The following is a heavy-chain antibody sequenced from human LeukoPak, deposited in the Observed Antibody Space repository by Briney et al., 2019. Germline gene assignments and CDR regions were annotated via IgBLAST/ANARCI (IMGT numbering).Heavy chain of an antibody. J-gene: IGHJ4*02. CDR2: INHSGST. CDR1: GGSFSDYY. Sequence: PSETLSLTCAVYGGSFSDYYWSWIRQPPGKGLEWIGEINHSGSTNYNPSLKSRVTISVDTSKNQFSLKLSSVTAADTAVYYCARSYSYYDYWGQGTLVTVSS. V-gene: IGHV4-34*01. CDR3: ARSYSYYDY. D-gene: IGHD4-11*01.